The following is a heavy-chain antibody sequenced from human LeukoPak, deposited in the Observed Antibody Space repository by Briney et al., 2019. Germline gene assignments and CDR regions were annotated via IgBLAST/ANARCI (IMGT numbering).Heavy chain of an antibody. CDR2: IYYSGST. CDR3: ARRDGYNPRVDY. J-gene: IGHJ4*02. CDR1: GGPISSGDYY. Sequence: PSQTLSLTCTVSGGPISSGDYYWSWIRQPPGKGLEWIGYIYYSGSTYYNPSLKSRVTISVDTSKNQFSLKLSSVTAADTAVYYCARRDGYNPRVDYWGQGTLVTVSS. V-gene: IGHV4-30-4*08. D-gene: IGHD5-24*01.